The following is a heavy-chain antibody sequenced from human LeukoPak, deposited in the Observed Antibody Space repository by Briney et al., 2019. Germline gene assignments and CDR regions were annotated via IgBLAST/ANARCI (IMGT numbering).Heavy chain of an antibody. CDR2: IVVGSGNT. Sequence: ASVKVSFKASGFTFTSSAVQWVRQARGQRLEWIGWIVVGSGNTNYAQKFQERVTITRDMSTSTAYMELSSLRSDDTAVYYCARARYYYDSSGSFALDYWGQGTLVTVSS. V-gene: IGHV1-58*01. CDR3: ARARYYYDSSGSFALDY. J-gene: IGHJ4*02. CDR1: GFTFTSSA. D-gene: IGHD3-22*01.